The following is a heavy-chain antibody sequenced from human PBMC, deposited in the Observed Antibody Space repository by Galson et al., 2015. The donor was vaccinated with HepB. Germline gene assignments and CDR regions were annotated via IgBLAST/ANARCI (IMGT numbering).Heavy chain of an antibody. Sequence: SLRLSCAASGFTFSNYGMHWVRQAPGQGLEWVAVISYDGSNKYYADSVQGRFTISRDNSKNTPYLQMNSLRAEDTALYYCAKDPYLYSALAGTMAGFDYWGQGTLVTVSS. V-gene: IGHV3-30*18. CDR3: AKDPYLYSALAGTMAGFDY. CDR2: ISYDGSNK. CDR1: GFTFSNYG. D-gene: IGHD6-19*01. J-gene: IGHJ4*02.